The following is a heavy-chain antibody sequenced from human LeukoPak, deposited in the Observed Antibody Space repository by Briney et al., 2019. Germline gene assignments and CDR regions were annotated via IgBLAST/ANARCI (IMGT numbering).Heavy chain of an antibody. V-gene: IGHV4-34*01. CDR3: ARGPFYGYFDWLPELDY. J-gene: IGHJ4*02. D-gene: IGHD3-9*01. CDR1: GGSFSGYY. CDR2: INHSGST. Sequence: SETLSLTCAVYGGSFSGYYWSWIRQPPGKGLEWIGEINHSGSTNYNPSLKSRVTISVDTSKNQFSLKLSSVTAADTAVYYCARGPFYGYFDWLPELDYWGQGTLVTASS.